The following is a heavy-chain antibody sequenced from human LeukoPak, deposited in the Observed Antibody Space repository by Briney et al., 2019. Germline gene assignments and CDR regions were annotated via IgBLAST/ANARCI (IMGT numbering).Heavy chain of an antibody. J-gene: IGHJ4*02. D-gene: IGHD6-13*01. V-gene: IGHV3-7*01. CDR2: IKQDDSEK. Sequence: PGGSLRLSCAASGFTFSTYWMSWVRQAPGKGLEWVANIKQDDSEKYYVDSVKGRFTISRDNAKNSLYLQMNCLRAEDTAMYYCARDSAGNDYWGQGTLVTVSS. CDR1: GFTFSTYW. CDR3: ARDSAGNDY.